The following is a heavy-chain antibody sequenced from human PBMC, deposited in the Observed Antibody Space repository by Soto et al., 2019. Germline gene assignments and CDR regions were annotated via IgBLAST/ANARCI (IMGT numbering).Heavy chain of an antibody. CDR2: ISSSSSYI. J-gene: IGHJ5*01. Sequence: PGGSLRLSCAASGFTFSSYSMNWVRQAPGKGLEWVSSISSSSSYIYYADSVKGRFTISRDNAKNSLYLQMNSLIAEDTAVYYCARPGGCCSSTSCPNWFDPWGQGTLVTVSS. CDR1: GFTFSSYS. CDR3: ARPGGCCSSTSCPNWFDP. D-gene: IGHD2-2*01. V-gene: IGHV3-21*03.